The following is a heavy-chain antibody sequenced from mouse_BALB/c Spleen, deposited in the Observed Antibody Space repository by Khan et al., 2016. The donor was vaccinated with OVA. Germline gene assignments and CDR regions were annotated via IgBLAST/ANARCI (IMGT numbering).Heavy chain of an antibody. J-gene: IGHJ4*01. V-gene: IGHV5-6*01. Sequence: EVELVESGGDLVKPGGSLKLSCAASGFTFSSYGMSWVRQTPDKRLEWVATISSGGHYTYFPHSVRGRFTISTDNAKNTPYLQMSSLQSEDTAMYYCERSITTSTGDYYGMEYWGQGTSVTVSS. D-gene: IGHD1-2*01. CDR2: ISSGGHYT. CDR3: ERSITTSTGDYYGMEY. CDR1: GFTFSSYG.